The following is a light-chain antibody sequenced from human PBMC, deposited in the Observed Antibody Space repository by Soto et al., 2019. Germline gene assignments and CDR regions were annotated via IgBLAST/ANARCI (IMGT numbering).Light chain of an antibody. CDR1: QSISSY. CDR3: QQSYRTLTWT. V-gene: IGKV1-39*01. Sequence: DIQMTQSPSSLSASVGDRVTITCRASQSISSYFNWYQQKPGKAPKLLIYAAPSLQSGVPSRFSASGSGTALTLTTRSLQPEDLATYSCQQSYRTLTWTLVQGPKVDIK. CDR2: AAP. J-gene: IGKJ1*01.